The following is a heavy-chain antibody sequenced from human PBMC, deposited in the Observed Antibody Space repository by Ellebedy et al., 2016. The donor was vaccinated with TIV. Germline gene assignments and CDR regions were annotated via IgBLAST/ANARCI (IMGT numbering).Heavy chain of an antibody. V-gene: IGHV4-39*07. J-gene: IGHJ4*02. CDR3: ASGDFWSGLRGDY. CDR2: VYFSGST. D-gene: IGHD3-3*01. CDR1: GDSIDSSRYY. Sequence: SETLSLXCTVSGDSIDSSRYYWGWIRQPPGKGREWIGNVYFSGSTSYNPSLKSRVTISVDTSKNQFSLKLSSVTAVDTAVYYCASGDFWSGLRGDYWGQGTLVTVSS.